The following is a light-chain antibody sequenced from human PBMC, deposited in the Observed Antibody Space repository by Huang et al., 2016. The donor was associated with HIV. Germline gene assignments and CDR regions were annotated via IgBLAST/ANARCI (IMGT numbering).Light chain of an antibody. CDR2: GAS. V-gene: IGKV3-20*01. Sequence: EIVLTQSPGTLSLSPGERATLSCRASQSVSSSYLAWYQQKPGQAPRRLIYGASSRATGIPDRFSGSGSGTDVTLTISRLEPEDFAVYYCQQYGSSPPRFTFGPGTKVDIK. CDR3: QQYGSSPPRFT. CDR1: QSVSSSY. J-gene: IGKJ3*01.